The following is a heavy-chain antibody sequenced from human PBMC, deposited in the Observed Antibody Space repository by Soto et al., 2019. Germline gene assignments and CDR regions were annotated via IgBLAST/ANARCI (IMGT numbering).Heavy chain of an antibody. CDR2: INPYGGET. V-gene: IGHV1-18*04. CDR3: ARGYYDYSWGTYRPNDAFDI. D-gene: IGHD3-16*02. CDR1: GYNLTNHG. Sequence: AQLMQSGPEVRKPGASVKVSCRASGYNLTNHGISWVRQAPGQGLEWMGWINPYGGETDYVARFQGRVSMSTDASTTTAYLDLRSLRSDDTAVYYCARGYYDYSWGTYRPNDAFDIWGQGTTVTVSS. J-gene: IGHJ3*02.